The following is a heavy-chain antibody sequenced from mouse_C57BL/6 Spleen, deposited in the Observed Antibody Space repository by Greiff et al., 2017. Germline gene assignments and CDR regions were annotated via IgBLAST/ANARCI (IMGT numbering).Heavy chain of an antibody. J-gene: IGHJ3*01. CDR3: AREVRGSNSWFAY. CDR2: ISYDGSN. V-gene: IGHV3-6*01. CDR1: GYSITSGYY. D-gene: IGHD2-5*01. Sequence: VQLQQSGPGLVKPSQSLSLTCSVTGYSITSGYYWNWIRQFPGNKLEWMGYISYDGSNNYNPSLKNRISITRDTSKNQFFLKLNSVTTEDTATYYCAREVRGSNSWFAYWGQGTLVTVSA.